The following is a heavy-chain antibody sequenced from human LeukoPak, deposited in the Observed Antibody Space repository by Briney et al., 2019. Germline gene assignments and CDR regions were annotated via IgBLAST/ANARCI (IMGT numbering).Heavy chain of an antibody. CDR1: GFTFSSYE. CDR2: ISRSATTI. J-gene: IGHJ6*03. D-gene: IGHD4-17*01. Sequence: PGGSLRLSCAASGFTFSSYEMNWVRQAPGKGLEWVSSISRSATTIYYADSVKGRFTISRDNAKNTLYLQMNSLRAEDTAVYYCARTKAEIYGDYVYYYYYMDVWGKGTTVTISS. V-gene: IGHV3-48*03. CDR3: ARTKAEIYGDYVYYYYYMDV.